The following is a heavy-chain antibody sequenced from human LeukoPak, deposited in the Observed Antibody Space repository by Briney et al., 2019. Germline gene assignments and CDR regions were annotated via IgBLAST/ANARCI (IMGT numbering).Heavy chain of an antibody. CDR3: ARAGRAAAGALPPYYYGMDV. Sequence: SVKVSCKASGGTFTSYAISWVRQAPGQGLEWMGRIIPIFGIANYAQKFQGRVTITADKSTSTAYMELSSLRSEDTAVYYCARAGRAAAGALPPYYYGMDVWGQGTTVTVSS. V-gene: IGHV1-69*04. CDR1: GGTFTSYA. D-gene: IGHD6-13*01. CDR2: IIPIFGIA. J-gene: IGHJ6*02.